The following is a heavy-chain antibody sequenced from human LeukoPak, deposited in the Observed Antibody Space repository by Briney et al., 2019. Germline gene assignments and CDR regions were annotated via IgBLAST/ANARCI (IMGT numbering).Heavy chain of an antibody. D-gene: IGHD5-18*01. CDR1: GGTFSSYA. V-gene: IGHV1-69*01. CDR3: ARDGDAAMAYYYMDV. J-gene: IGHJ6*03. Sequence: ASVKVSCKASGGTFSSYAISWVRPAPGQGLEWMGGIIPIFGTANYAQKFQGRVTITADESTSTAYMELSSLRSEDTAVYYCARDGDAAMAYYYMDVWGKGTTVTVSS. CDR2: IIPIFGTA.